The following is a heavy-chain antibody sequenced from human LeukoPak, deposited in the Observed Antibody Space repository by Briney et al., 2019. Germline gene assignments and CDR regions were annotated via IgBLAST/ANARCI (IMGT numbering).Heavy chain of an antibody. CDR2: ISGSGGST. V-gene: IGHV3-23*01. D-gene: IGHD4-23*01. Sequence: GGTLRLSCAASGFTFSGYAMDWVRQAPGKGLEWISAISGSGGSTYYAHTVRGRYTPSRDNSKITLYLQKNSVRAEDTAGYYCAKEDRLRWLLHYRGQGTLVTVS. CDR1: GFTFSGYA. J-gene: IGHJ4*02. CDR3: AKEDRLRWLLHY.